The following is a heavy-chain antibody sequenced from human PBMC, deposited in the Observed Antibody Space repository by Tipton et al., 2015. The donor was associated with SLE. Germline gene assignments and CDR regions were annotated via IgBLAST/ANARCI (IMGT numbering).Heavy chain of an antibody. J-gene: IGHJ3*02. D-gene: IGHD1-14*01. CDR3: ARDVNRAFDI. Sequence: TLSLTCTVSGDSSSSFHWSWIRQSPGKGLEWIGDIYYIGSTNYNPSLKSRVTISIDSSKKQFSLNLTSVTAADTAVYYCARDVNRAFDIWGLGKMVTVSS. CDR1: GDSSSSFH. CDR2: IYYIGST. V-gene: IGHV4-59*01.